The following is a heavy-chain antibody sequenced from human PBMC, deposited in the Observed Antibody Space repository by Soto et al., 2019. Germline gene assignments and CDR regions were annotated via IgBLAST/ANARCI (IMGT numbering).Heavy chain of an antibody. CDR1: GFSLSTSGVG. J-gene: IGHJ3*02. CDR2: IYWDDDK. CDR3: AHSVEMATIEGGAFDI. V-gene: IGHV2-5*02. D-gene: IGHD5-12*01. Sequence: SGPTLVKPTQTLTLTCTFSGFSLSTSGVGVGWIRQPPGKALEWLALIYWDDDKRYSPSLKSRLTITKDTSKNQVVLTMTNMDPVDTATYYCAHSVEMATIEGGAFDIWGQGTMVTVSS.